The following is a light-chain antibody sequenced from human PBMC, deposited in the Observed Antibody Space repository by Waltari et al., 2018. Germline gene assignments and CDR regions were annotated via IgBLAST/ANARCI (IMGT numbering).Light chain of an antibody. Sequence: QSVLTQPASVSGSPGQSITISCTGTSSDVGGFKLVSWYQQHPGKPPKVMIYEVTKRPSGVSNRFSGSKSGNTASLTISRLQAEDEADYYCCSYAGFRTLFGGGTKLSVL. CDR1: SSDVGGFKL. CDR2: EVT. CDR3: CSYAGFRTL. V-gene: IGLV2-23*02. J-gene: IGLJ2*01.